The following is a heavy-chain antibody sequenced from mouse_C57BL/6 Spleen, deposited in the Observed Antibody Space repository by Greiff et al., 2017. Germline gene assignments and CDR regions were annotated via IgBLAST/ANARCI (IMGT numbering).Heavy chain of an antibody. D-gene: IGHD1-1*01. J-gene: IGHJ1*03. V-gene: IGHV1-54*01. CDR3: ARRSYYGSSTHWYFDV. CDR2: INPGSGGT. CDR1: GYAFTNYL. Sequence: QVQLKQSGAELVRPGTSVKVSCKASGYAFTNYLIEWVKQRPGQGLEWIGVINPGSGGTNYNEKFKGKATLTADKSSSTAYMQLSSLTSEDSAVYFCARRSYYGSSTHWYFDVWGTGTTVTVSS.